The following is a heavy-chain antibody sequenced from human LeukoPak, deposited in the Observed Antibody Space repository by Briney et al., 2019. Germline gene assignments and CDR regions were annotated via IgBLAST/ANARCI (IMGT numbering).Heavy chain of an antibody. J-gene: IGHJ4*02. D-gene: IGHD3-22*01. Sequence: GGSLRLSCVASGLTFADAWMNWVRQAPGKGLEWVGRIKSKSDGGTTDYAAPVKGRFTISRDDSKNTLYLQMNSLKTEDTAVYYCTTDRYYSDSSGYYPLFDYWGQGTLVTVSS. CDR2: IKSKSDGGTT. CDR1: GLTFADAW. V-gene: IGHV3-15*07. CDR3: TTDRYYSDSSGYYPLFDY.